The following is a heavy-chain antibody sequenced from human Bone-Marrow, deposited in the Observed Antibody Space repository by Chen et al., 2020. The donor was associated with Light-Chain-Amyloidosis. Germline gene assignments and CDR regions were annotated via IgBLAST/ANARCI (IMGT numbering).Heavy chain of an antibody. CDR3: ARGSGAEAADFDY. CDR1: GFTFGRSA. V-gene: IGHV3-21*06. CDR2: FSPSGTQT. J-gene: IGHJ4*02. Sequence: EVQLLESGGGLVQPGGSLRLSCTASGFTFGRSAMIWVRQTPGKGLEWISSFSPSGTQTFNTGSLRGRFTISRDIAKNSLYLRLIDLTVEDTAVYYCARGSGAEAADFDYWGPGTLVTVSS. D-gene: IGHD7-27*01.